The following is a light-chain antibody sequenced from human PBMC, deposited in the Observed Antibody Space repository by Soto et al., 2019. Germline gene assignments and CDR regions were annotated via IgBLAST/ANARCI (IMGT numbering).Light chain of an antibody. J-gene: IGKJ4*01. V-gene: IGKV3-20*01. Sequence: EIVLTQSPGTLSLSPGERATLSCRASQSVSSRYLAWYQQKPGQAPRLLISGAFTRATGIPARFSGSGSGTDFTLTISRLEPEDFAIYYCQQYGPSPQQYGTSPRLTFGGGTKVEIK. CDR1: QSVSSRY. CDR2: GAF. CDR3: QQYGPSPQQYGTSPRLT.